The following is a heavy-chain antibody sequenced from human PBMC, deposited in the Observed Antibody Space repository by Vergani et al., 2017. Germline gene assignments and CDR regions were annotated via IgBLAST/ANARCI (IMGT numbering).Heavy chain of an antibody. CDR3: AKGCENIVVVPAAIRSQLSGY. D-gene: IGHD2-2*01. CDR2: ISGSGGST. Sequence: EVQLLESGGGLVQPGGSLRLSCAASGFTFSSYAMSWVRQAPGKGLEWVSAISGSGGSTYYADSVKGRFTISRDNSKNTLDLQMNGLRAEDTAVNYGAKGCENIVVVPAAIRSQLSGYWGQGTLVIVSS. V-gene: IGHV3-23*01. J-gene: IGHJ4*02. CDR1: GFTFSSYA.